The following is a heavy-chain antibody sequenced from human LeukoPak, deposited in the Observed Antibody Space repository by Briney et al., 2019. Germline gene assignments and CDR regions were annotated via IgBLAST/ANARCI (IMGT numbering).Heavy chain of an antibody. CDR3: ARDQAATNTPVRFCLV. CDR1: GYTFTSYG. V-gene: IGHV1-18*01. CDR2: ISAYNGNT. J-gene: IGHJ1*01. D-gene: IGHD3-9*01. Sequence: GPSVTVSCKASGYTFTSYGISWVRRAPGQGLEWMGWISAYNGNTNFAQKLQGRLTMTTDTSTSTAYVDLRSLRSDDTAVYYCARDQAATNTPVRFCLVWGQGTLVPVSS.